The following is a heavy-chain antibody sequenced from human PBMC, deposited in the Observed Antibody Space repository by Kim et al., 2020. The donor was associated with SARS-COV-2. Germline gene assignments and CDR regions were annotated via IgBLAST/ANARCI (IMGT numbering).Heavy chain of an antibody. J-gene: IGHJ1*01. Sequence: GGSLRLSCAASGFTFSSYGMHWVRQAPGKGLEWVAVIWYDGSNKYYADSVKGRFTISRDNSKNTLYLQMNSLRAEDTAVYYCARDGGYSGFGYFQNWGQGTLVTVSS. D-gene: IGHD5-12*01. CDR2: IWYDGSNK. V-gene: IGHV3-33*01. CDR1: GFTFSSYG. CDR3: ARDGGYSGFGYFQN.